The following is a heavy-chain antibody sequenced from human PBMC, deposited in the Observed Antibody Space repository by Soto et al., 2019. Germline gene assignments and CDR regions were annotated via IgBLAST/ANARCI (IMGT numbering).Heavy chain of an antibody. D-gene: IGHD3-3*01. V-gene: IGHV3-23*01. CDR2: ISGNGGDT. Sequence: HPGGSLSLSCAASGFTFSSYAMAWVRQAPGKGLEWVSAISGNGGDTYADSVKGRFTISRDNSKNTMSLQMNNLRVEDTAVYYCAKWISPLLRFLEWFPPSFDYWGQGTLVTVSS. CDR1: GFTFSSYA. J-gene: IGHJ4*02. CDR3: AKWISPLLRFLEWFPPSFDY.